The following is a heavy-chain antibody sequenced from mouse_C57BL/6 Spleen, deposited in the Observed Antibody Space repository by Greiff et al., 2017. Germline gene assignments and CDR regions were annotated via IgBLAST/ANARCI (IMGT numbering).Heavy chain of an antibody. CDR1: GYTFTSYW. CDR2: IDPSDSET. V-gene: IGHV1-52*01. J-gene: IGHJ4*01. Sequence: VQLQQPGAELVRPGSSVKLSCKASGYTFTSYWMHWVKQRPIQGLEWIGNIDPSDSETHYNQKFKDKATLTVDKSSSTAYMQLSSLTSEDSAVYYCARRVQGYYAMDYWGQGTSVTVSS. CDR3: ARRVQGYYAMDY.